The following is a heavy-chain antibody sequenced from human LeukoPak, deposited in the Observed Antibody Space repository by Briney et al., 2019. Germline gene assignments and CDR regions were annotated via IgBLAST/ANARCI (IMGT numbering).Heavy chain of an antibody. J-gene: IGHJ4*02. Sequence: SQTLSLTCTVSGGSISSGSYYWSWIRQPAGKGLEWIGRIYTSGSTNYNPSLKSRVTISVDTSKYQFSLKLSSVTAADTAVYYCAREGKEWLRVFDYWGQGTLVTVSS. CDR1: GGSISSGSYY. V-gene: IGHV4-61*02. CDR2: IYTSGST. D-gene: IGHD5-12*01. CDR3: AREGKEWLRVFDY.